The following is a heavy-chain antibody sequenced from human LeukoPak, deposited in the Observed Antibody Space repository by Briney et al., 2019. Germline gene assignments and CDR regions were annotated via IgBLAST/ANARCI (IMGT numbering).Heavy chain of an antibody. V-gene: IGHV1-3*03. CDR3: ARDPGPFYQYGYSSGWYGWYFDY. Sequence: AASVKVSCKASGYTFTSYAMHWVRQAPGQRLEWMGWINAGNGNTKYSQEFQGRVTITRDTSASTAYMELSSLRSEDMAVYYCARDPGPFYQYGYSSGWYGWYFDYWGQGTLVTVSS. D-gene: IGHD6-19*01. J-gene: IGHJ4*02. CDR1: GYTFTSYA. CDR2: INAGNGNT.